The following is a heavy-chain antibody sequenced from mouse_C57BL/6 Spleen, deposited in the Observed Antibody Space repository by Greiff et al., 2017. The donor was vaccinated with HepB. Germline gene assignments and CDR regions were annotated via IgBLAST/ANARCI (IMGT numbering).Heavy chain of an antibody. CDR3: ARVGDYYGSRSYYFDY. CDR1: GYAFSSSW. CDR2: IYPGDGDT. D-gene: IGHD1-1*01. V-gene: IGHV1-82*01. Sequence: VQLQQSGPELVKPGASVKISCKASGYAFSSSWMNWVKQRPGKGLEWIGRIYPGDGDTNYNGKFKGKATLTADKSSSTAYMQLSSLTSEDSAVYFCARVGDYYGSRSYYFDYWGQGTTLTVSS. J-gene: IGHJ2*01.